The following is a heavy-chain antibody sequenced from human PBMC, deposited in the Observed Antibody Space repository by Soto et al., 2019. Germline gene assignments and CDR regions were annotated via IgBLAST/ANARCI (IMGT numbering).Heavy chain of an antibody. J-gene: IGHJ6*02. CDR3: ARPRKLCSGGSCYTSYYYGMDV. CDR1: GYTFTSYA. D-gene: IGHD2-15*01. Sequence: QVQLVQSGAEVKKPGASVKVSCKASGYTFTSYAMHWVRQAPGQRLEWMGWINAGNGNTKYSQKFQGRVTITRDTSASTAHLELSSLRSEDTAVYYCARPRKLCSGGSCYTSYYYGMDVWGQGTTVTVSS. V-gene: IGHV1-3*01. CDR2: INAGNGNT.